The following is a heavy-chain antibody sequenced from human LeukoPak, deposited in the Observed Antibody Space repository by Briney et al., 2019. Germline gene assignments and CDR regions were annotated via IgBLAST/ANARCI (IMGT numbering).Heavy chain of an antibody. CDR1: GFTFDDYG. D-gene: IGHD3-22*01. V-gene: IGHV3-20*04. CDR2: INWNGGST. Sequence: GGSLRLSCTASGFTFDDYGMSWVRQAPGKGLEWVSGINWNGGSTGYANSVKGRFTISRDNAKNSLYLQMNSLRAEDTTLYYCARVNDSSGYYSAPFDYWGQGTLVTVSS. CDR3: ARVNDSSGYYSAPFDY. J-gene: IGHJ4*02.